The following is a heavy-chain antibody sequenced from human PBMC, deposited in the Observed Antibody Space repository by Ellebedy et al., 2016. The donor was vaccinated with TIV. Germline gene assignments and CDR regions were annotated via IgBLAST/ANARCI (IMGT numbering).Heavy chain of an antibody. Sequence: PGGSLRLSCAASGFTVSSNQMNWVRQAPGKGLEWVSFTYSGGTTYYADSVKGRFTISRDNSKNTLDLQMNSLRAEDTAVYYCAREGVYSSSKKVQGMDVWGQGTTVTVSS. D-gene: IGHD4-11*01. V-gene: IGHV3-53*01. CDR2: TYSGGTT. J-gene: IGHJ6*02. CDR1: GFTVSSNQ. CDR3: AREGVYSSSKKVQGMDV.